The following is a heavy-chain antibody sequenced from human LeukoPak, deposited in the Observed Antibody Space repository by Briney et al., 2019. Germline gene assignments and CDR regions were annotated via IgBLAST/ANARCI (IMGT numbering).Heavy chain of an antibody. D-gene: IGHD6-13*01. CDR1: GGSFSGYY. CDR3: HYSSRLRYYYGMDV. J-gene: IGHJ6*04. Sequence: SETLSLTCAVYGGSFSGYYWSWIRQPPGKGLEWIGEINHSGSTNYNPPLKSRVTISVDTSKNQFSLKLSSVTAADTAVYYCHYSSRLRYYYGMDVWGKGTTVTVSS. CDR2: INHSGST. V-gene: IGHV4-34*01.